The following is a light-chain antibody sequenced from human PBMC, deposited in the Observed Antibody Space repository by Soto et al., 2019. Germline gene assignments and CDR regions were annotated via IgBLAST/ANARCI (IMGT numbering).Light chain of an antibody. V-gene: IGLV2-11*01. J-gene: IGLJ1*01. CDR2: DVS. Sequence: QSALTQPRSVSGSPGQSVTISCTGTSSDIGGYNYVSWYQHHPDKAPNLLIYDVSKRPSGVPDRFSGSKSGNTASLTISGLQAEDEADYYCSSYTSSRAYVFGIGTKVTVL. CDR1: SSDIGGYNY. CDR3: SSYTSSRAYV.